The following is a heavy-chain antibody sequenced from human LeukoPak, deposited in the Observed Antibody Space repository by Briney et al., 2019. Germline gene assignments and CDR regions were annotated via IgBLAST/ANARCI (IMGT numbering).Heavy chain of an antibody. D-gene: IGHD4-17*01. CDR1: GFSFSNFG. CDR3: ARASDDYARAFDI. Sequence: GGSLRLSCAASGFSFSNFGMHWVRQAPGKGLEWVSYISSSGSTIYYADSVKGRFTISRDNAKNSLYLQMNSLRAEDTAVYYCARASDDYARAFDIWGQGTMVTVSS. CDR2: ISSSGSTI. V-gene: IGHV3-48*04. J-gene: IGHJ3*02.